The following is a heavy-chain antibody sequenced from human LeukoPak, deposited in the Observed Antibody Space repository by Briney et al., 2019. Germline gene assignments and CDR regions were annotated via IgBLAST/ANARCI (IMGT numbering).Heavy chain of an antibody. CDR1: GFTFSSYA. CDR3: AKVGLYYYYGMDV. Sequence: GGSLRLSCAASGFTFSSYAMGWVRQAPGKGLEWVSAISGSGGSTYYADSVKGRFTISRDNSKNTLYLQMNSLRAEDTAVYYCAKVGLYYYYGMDVWGQGTTVTVSS. J-gene: IGHJ6*02. CDR2: ISGSGGST. D-gene: IGHD3-16*01. V-gene: IGHV3-23*01.